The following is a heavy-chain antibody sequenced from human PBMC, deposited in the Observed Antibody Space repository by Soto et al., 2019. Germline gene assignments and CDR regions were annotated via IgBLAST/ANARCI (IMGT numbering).Heavy chain of an antibody. CDR2: ISSSGSTF. D-gene: IGHD3-22*01. J-gene: IGHJ4*02. CDR1: GFTFSTYS. CDR3: ARESFDSSANRRDYYFDY. V-gene: IGHV3-48*01. Sequence: EVQLVESGGGLVQPGGSLRLSCAASGFTFSTYSMNWVRQAPGKGLEWVSYISSSGSTFYYADSVKGRFTISRDNAMKSLSLQMNSRRAEDTAVYYCARESFDSSANRRDYYFDYWGQGTLVIVSS.